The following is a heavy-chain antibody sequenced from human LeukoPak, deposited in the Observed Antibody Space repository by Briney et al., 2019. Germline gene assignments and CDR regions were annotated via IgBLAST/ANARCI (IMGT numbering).Heavy chain of an antibody. D-gene: IGHD2-21*02. CDR3: AKGNAVTAIFPLDY. CDR2: ISGSGGTT. Sequence: GGSLRLSCAASGFTFSTYAMNWVRQAPGKGLEWVSGISGSGGTTYYADSVQGRFTISRDNSKKTVFLQMNSLRAEDTAVYYCAKGNAVTAIFPLDYWGQGTLVIVSS. V-gene: IGHV3-23*01. J-gene: IGHJ4*02. CDR1: GFTFSTYA.